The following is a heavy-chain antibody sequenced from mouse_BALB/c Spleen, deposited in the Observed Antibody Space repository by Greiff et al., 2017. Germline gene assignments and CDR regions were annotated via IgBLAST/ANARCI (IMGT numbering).Heavy chain of an antibody. CDR2: IRLKSNNYAT. CDR3: TREDYDPDY. J-gene: IGHJ2*01. Sequence: EVQLQESGGGLVQPGGSMKLSCVASGFTFSNYWMNWVRQSPEKGLEWVAEIRLKSNNYATHYAESVKGRFTISRDDSKSSVYLQMNNLKAEDAGIYYCTREDYDPDYWGQGTTLTVSS. V-gene: IGHV6-6*02. D-gene: IGHD2-4*01. CDR1: GFTFSNYW.